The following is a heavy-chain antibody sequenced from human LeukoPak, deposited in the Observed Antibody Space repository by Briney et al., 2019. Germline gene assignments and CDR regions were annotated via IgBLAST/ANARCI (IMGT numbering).Heavy chain of an antibody. CDR3: ARDERAGIFDY. CDR2: IKQDGSEK. Sequence: GGSLRVSCAASGFTFSSYWMSGVRQAPGKGLEWVANIKQDGSEKYYVDSVKGRFTISRDNAKNSLYLQMNSLRAEDTAVYYCARDERAGIFDYWGQGTLVTVSS. J-gene: IGHJ4*02. D-gene: IGHD6-19*01. V-gene: IGHV3-7*03. CDR1: GFTFSSYW.